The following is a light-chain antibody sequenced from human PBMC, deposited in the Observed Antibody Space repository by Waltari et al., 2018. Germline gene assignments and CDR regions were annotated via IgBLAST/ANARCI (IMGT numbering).Light chain of an antibody. J-gene: IGLJ3*02. CDR3: CSYAGSRWV. Sequence: QSALTQPRPVSGSPGQSVTISCTGTSSAVGGYKFVTWYQQHPGKAPKLMIFDVRKRPSGVPDRFSGSKSGSTASLTISGLQAEDEADYYCCSYAGSRWVFGGGTKLTVL. CDR1: SSAVGGYKF. CDR2: DVR. V-gene: IGLV2-11*01.